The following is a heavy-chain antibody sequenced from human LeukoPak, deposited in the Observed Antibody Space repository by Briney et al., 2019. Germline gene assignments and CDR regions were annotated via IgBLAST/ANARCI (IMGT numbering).Heavy chain of an antibody. CDR1: GYTFTGYY. V-gene: IGHV1-2*06. CDR2: INPNSGGT. CDR3: ARDILNWNYVDY. D-gene: IGHD1-1*01. Sequence: ASVKVSCKASGYTFTGYYMHWVRQAPGQGLEWMGRINPNSGGTNYAQKFQGRVTMTRDTSTSTVYMELSSLRSEDTAVYYCARDILNWNYVDYWGQGTLVTVSS. J-gene: IGHJ4*02.